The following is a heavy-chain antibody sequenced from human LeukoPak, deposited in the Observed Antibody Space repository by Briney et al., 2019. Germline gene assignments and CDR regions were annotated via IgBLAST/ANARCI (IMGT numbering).Heavy chain of an antibody. CDR1: GGSISSSSYY. V-gene: IGHV4-39*01. D-gene: IGHD3-16*02. Sequence: SETLSLTCTVSGGSISSSSYYWGWIRQPPGKGLEWIGSIYYSGSTYYNPSLKSRVTISVDTSKNQFSLKLSSVTAADTAVYYCARRPYYDYVWGSYRYGYDYWGQGTLVTVSS. J-gene: IGHJ4*02. CDR2: IYYSGST. CDR3: ARRPYYDYVWGSYRYGYDY.